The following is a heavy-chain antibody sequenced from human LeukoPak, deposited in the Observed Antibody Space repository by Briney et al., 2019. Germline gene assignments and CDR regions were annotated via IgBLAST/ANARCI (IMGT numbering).Heavy chain of an antibody. CDR1: GYSFTIYW. CDR2: IYPGGYDT. V-gene: IGHV5-51*01. CDR3: AGWSYDSSVYSSYFEY. Sequence: PREPLKISCKGSGYSFTIYWTGWVRHMPAKGLAWMGIIYPGGYDTRYSASFQGQVNISADKYISTAYAAWSSLKAWDTAMYYCAGWSYDSSVYSSYFEYWGQGTLVTVSS. D-gene: IGHD3-22*01. J-gene: IGHJ4*02.